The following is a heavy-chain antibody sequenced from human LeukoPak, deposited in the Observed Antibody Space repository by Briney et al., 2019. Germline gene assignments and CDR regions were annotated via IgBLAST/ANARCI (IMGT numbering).Heavy chain of an antibody. J-gene: IGHJ4*02. CDR2: VNLQGST. CDR3: AREGGPYRPLDY. CDR1: GGSISNTNW. V-gene: IGHV4-4*02. Sequence: SETLSLTCGVSGGSISNTNWWTWVRPPPGKGLEWIGEVNLQGSTNYNPSLKSRVAISVDKSENHISLKLTSVTAAGTAVYYRAREGGPYRPLDYSGQGTLVTVAS.